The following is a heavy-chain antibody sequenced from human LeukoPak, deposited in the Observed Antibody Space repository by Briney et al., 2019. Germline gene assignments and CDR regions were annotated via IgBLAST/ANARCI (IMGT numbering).Heavy chain of an antibody. D-gene: IGHD3-22*01. CDR3: AKGRLAYSGYTFDN. J-gene: IGHJ4*02. Sequence: PSETLSLTCTVSGGSISSSSYYWGWIRQPPGKGLEWIGGIYHSGSTYYNPSLKSRVTISVDTSKNQFSLKLSSVTAADTAVYYCAKGRLAYSGYTFDNWGQGTLVTVSS. CDR1: GGSISSSSYY. CDR2: IYHSGST. V-gene: IGHV4-39*01.